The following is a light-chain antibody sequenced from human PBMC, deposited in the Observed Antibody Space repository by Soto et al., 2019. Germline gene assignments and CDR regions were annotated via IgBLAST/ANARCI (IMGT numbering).Light chain of an antibody. V-gene: IGKV3-11*01. CDR3: QQRNNWPPDIT. CDR2: DAS. CDR1: QTVSTY. J-gene: IGKJ5*01. Sequence: EIVLTQSPVTLSLSPGDRATLSCRASQTVSTYLAWYQQKPGQAPRLLIYDASNRTTGIPARFSGSGSGTDFTLTISSVEPEDFAVYCGQQRNNWPPDITFGQGTRLDIK.